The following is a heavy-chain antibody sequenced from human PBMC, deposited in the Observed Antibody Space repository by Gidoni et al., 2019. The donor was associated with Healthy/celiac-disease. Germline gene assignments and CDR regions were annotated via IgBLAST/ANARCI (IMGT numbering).Heavy chain of an antibody. CDR1: GFPFSSYA. J-gene: IGHJ4*02. V-gene: IGHV3-23*01. Sequence: EVQLLESGGGLVQPGGSLRLSCVVSGFPFSSYAMSWVRQAPGKGLEWVSAISGSGGSTYYADSVRGRFTISRDNSKNTLYLEMNSLRAEDTAVYYCAKLAAKWELLSYFDYWGQGTLVTVSS. CDR3: AKLAAKWELLSYFDY. D-gene: IGHD1-26*01. CDR2: ISGSGGST.